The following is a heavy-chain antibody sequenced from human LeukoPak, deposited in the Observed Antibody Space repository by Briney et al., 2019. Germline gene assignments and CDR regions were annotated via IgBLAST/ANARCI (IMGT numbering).Heavy chain of an antibody. Sequence: GGSLRLSCAASGFTFSRYGMHWVRQAPGKGLEWVAFIRYDGSNKYYADSVKGRFTISRDNSKNTLYLQMNSLRAEDTAVYYCAKGYVWGSFSRLFDYWGQGTLVTVSS. J-gene: IGHJ4*02. CDR3: AKGYVWGSFSRLFDY. CDR2: IRYDGSNK. CDR1: GFTFSRYG. D-gene: IGHD3-16*01. V-gene: IGHV3-30*02.